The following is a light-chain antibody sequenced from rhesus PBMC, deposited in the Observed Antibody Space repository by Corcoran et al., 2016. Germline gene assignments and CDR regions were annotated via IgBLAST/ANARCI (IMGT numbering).Light chain of an antibody. J-gene: IGKJ1*01. V-gene: IGKV3-24*04. CDR3: QQSSNLWT. CDR2: GVF. CDR1: QSVGSH. Sequence: ETVVTQSPATLSLSPGERATLSCRASQSVGSHLAWYQQKPGQAPRLLIYGVFSRATGIPDRFNGSGSGTDFTLTISSLEPEDVGVYYCQQSSNLWTFGQGTKVEIK.